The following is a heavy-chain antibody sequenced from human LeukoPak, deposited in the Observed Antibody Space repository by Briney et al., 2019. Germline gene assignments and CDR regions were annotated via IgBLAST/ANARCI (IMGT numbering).Heavy chain of an antibody. V-gene: IGHV7-4-1*02. CDR1: GYTFTTYA. Sequence: ASVKVSCKASGYTFTTYAMNWVRQAPGQGLEWMGWINTDTGNPTYAQGFTGRFVFSLDTSVTTSYLQISSLKAEDTAVYYCARGVRLWFGELWAFEYWGQGALVTVSS. CDR3: ARGVRLWFGELWAFEY. J-gene: IGHJ4*02. D-gene: IGHD3-10*01. CDR2: INTDTGNP.